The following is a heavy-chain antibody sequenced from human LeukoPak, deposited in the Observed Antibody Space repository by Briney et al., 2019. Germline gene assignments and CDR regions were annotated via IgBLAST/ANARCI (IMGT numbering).Heavy chain of an antibody. Sequence: GGSLRLSCAASGYTFGSYWMYWVRQAPGKGLVWVSRINNDGSSTIYADSVKGRFTISRDNTKNTLYLQMNSLRDDDTAVYYCVRDNGGEHLWGQGTLVTVSS. J-gene: IGHJ4*02. CDR3: VRDNGGEHL. V-gene: IGHV3-74*01. CDR1: GYTFGSYW. D-gene: IGHD3-16*01. CDR2: INNDGSST.